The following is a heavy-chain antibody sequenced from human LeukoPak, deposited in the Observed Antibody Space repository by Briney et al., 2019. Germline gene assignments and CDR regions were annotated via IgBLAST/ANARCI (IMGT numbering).Heavy chain of an antibody. D-gene: IGHD3-3*01. J-gene: IGHJ4*02. V-gene: IGHV4-34*01. CDR3: ARSIITIFGVVIRNLDY. CDR1: GFTFSSYS. CDR2: INHSGST. Sequence: PGGSLRLSCAASGFTFSSYSMNWARQAPVKGLEWIGEINHSGSTNYNPSVKSRVTISVDTSKNQFSLKPSSVTAADTAVYYCARSIITIFGVVIRNLDYWGQGTLVTVSS.